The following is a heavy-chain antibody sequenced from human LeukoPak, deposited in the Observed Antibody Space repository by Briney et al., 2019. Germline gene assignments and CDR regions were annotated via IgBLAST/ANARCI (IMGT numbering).Heavy chain of an antibody. Sequence: GGSLRLSCAASGFTFSSFGMHWVRQAPGKGLEWVAFIQYGKGDTDYADSVRGRLTISRDNSRNSLYLQMNSLRAEDTAVYYCARDFHVRYYDTGGYWGQGTLVTVSS. CDR1: GFTFSSFG. J-gene: IGHJ4*02. CDR2: IQYGKGDT. V-gene: IGHV3-30*02. CDR3: ARDFHVRYYDTGGY. D-gene: IGHD3-22*01.